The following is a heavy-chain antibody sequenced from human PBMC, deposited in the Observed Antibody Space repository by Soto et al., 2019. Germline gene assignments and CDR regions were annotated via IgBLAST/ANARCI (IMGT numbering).Heavy chain of an antibody. V-gene: IGHV4-59*01. D-gene: IGHD3-22*01. CDR3: ARGRTVRNYADDSSDDFYFFDY. CDR1: GDSISTFY. J-gene: IGHJ4*02. Sequence: SETLSLTCTVSGDSISTFYWGWMRQSPGKELEWIGYVYYTGSTNYKPSLKSRVTISVDRSKNQFSLKLTSANAADTAVYYCARGRTVRNYADDSSDDFYFFDYWGQGTQVTVSS. CDR2: VYYTGST.